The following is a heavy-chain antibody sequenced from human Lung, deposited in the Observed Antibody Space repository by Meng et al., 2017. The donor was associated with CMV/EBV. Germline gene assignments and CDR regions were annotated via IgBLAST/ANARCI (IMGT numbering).Heavy chain of an antibody. CDR3: GRNHLKDY. Sequence: GESLKISCVASGFPFSQYWMDWARQSPGRGLEWVANIKADGTETYYGASVKGRFTISRDNAHNSVFLQMTDLRVEDTAVYFCGRNHLKDYWGQGILVTVSS. V-gene: IGHV3-7*01. CDR1: GFPFSQYW. CDR2: IKADGTET. J-gene: IGHJ4*02.